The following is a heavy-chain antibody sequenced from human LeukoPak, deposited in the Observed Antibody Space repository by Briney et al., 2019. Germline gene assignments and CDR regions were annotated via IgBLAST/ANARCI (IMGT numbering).Heavy chain of an antibody. D-gene: IGHD4-17*01. CDR2: IGTAGDT. J-gene: IGHJ5*02. CDR1: GFTFSSYD. V-gene: IGHV3-13*01. Sequence: GGSLRLSCAASGFTFSSYDMHWVRQATGKGLEWVSAIGTAGDTYYPGSVKGRFTISRENAKNSLYLQMNSLRAGDTAVYYCARGKSYGDYGPHWFDPWGQGTLVTVSS. CDR3: ARGKSYGDYGPHWFDP.